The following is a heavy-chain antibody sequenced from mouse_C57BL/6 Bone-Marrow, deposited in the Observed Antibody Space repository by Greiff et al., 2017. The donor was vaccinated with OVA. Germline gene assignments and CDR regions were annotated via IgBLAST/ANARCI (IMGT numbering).Heavy chain of an antibody. V-gene: IGHV1-69*01. CDR3: WRGGTVVAWYFDV. CDR2: IDPSDGYT. J-gene: IGHJ1*03. CDR1: GYTFTSYW. D-gene: IGHD1-1*01. Sequence: QVQLQQPGAELVMPGASVKLSCKASGYTFTSYWMHWVKQRPGQGLEWIGEIDPSDGYTNYNQKFKGKSTLTADKSSSTAYMQLSSREYEDSSDYYSWRGGTVVAWYFDVWGTGTTVTVSS.